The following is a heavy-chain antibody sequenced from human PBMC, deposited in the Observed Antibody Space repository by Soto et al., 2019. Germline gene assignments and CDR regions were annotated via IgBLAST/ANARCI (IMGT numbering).Heavy chain of an antibody. J-gene: IGHJ6*02. D-gene: IGHD5-18*01. CDR3: ARDAGVGSYGYWVQYYGMDV. V-gene: IGHV4-30-4*01. CDR1: GGSISSGDYY. CDR2: IYYSGST. Sequence: SETLSLTCTVSGGSISSGDYYWSWIRQPPGKGLEWIGYIYYSGSTYYNPSLKSRVTISVDTSKNQFSLKLSSVTAADTAVYYCARDAGVGSYGYWVQYYGMDVWGQGTTVTVSS.